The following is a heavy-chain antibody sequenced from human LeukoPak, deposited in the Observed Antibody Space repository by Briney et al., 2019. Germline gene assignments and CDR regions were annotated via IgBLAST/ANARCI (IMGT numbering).Heavy chain of an antibody. J-gene: IGHJ4*02. Sequence: GGSLRLSCAASGFTFSSCWMHWVRQVPGKGLVWVSRINTDGSSTNYADPVKGRFTISSDNAKNTLYLQMDSLTADDTAVYYCARSNDSSGYLDYWGQGTLVTVSS. D-gene: IGHD3-22*01. CDR3: ARSNDSSGYLDY. CDR1: GFTFSSCW. CDR2: INTDGSST. V-gene: IGHV3-74*01.